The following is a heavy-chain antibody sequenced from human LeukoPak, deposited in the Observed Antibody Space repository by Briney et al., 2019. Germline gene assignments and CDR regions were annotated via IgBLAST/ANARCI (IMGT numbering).Heavy chain of an antibody. CDR3: ARHAYYDILWGLDY. Sequence: PSETLSLTCTVSGGSISSYYWSWIRQPPGKGLEWIGYIYYSGSTNYNPSLKSRVTISVDTSKNQFSLKLSSVTAADTAVYYCARHAYYDILWGLDYWGQGTLVTVSS. CDR1: GGSISSYY. V-gene: IGHV4-59*08. J-gene: IGHJ4*02. CDR2: IYYSGST. D-gene: IGHD3-9*01.